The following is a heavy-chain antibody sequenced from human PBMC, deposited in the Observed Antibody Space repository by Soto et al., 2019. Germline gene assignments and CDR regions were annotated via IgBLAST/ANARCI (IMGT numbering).Heavy chain of an antibody. D-gene: IGHD3-10*01. Sequence: GGSLRLSCAASGFTFSSYGMNWVRQAPGKGLEWVSSISSSSSYIYYADSVKGRFTISRDNAKNSLYLQMNSLRAEDTAVYYCARALRSNYYGSGSYDYYYYYMDVWGKGTTVTVSS. V-gene: IGHV3-21*01. J-gene: IGHJ6*03. CDR3: ARALRSNYYGSGSYDYYYYYMDV. CDR2: ISSSSSYI. CDR1: GFTFSSYG.